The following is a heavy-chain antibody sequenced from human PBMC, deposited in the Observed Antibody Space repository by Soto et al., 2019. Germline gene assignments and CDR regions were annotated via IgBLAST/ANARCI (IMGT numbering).Heavy chain of an antibody. CDR2: ISSSSSTI. CDR3: ARELFDDSSGFYSIYYYYGMEV. V-gene: IGHV3-48*02. CDR1: GFTFSSYS. J-gene: IGHJ6*02. D-gene: IGHD3-22*01. Sequence: PGGYLRLSCAASGFTFSSYSMNWVRHAPGKGLEWVSYISSSSSTIYYADSVKGRFTISRDNAKNSLYLQMNSLRDEDTAVYYCARELFDDSSGFYSIYYYYGMEVWGQGTSVTVSS.